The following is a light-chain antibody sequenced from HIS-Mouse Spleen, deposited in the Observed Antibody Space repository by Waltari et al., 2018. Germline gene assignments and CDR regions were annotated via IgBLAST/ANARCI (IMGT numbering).Light chain of an antibody. Sequence: SYELTQPPSVSVSPGQTARITCPGDALPKQYASWYQQKPGQAPVLVIYKNRERPSGVPGRFSGSSSGKKVTLANRGVQAEDGADYYCPSADRSGTYVFGTGTKVTVL. CDR2: KNR. J-gene: IGLJ1*01. V-gene: IGLV3-25*03. CDR1: ALPKQY. CDR3: PSADRSGTYV.